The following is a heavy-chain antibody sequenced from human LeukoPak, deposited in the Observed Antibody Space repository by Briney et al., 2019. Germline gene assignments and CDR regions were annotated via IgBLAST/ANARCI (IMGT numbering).Heavy chain of an antibody. CDR1: GFTFSSYW. J-gene: IGHJ4*02. CDR2: IKQDGSEK. CDR3: AREGGASVVVTATLFDY. D-gene: IGHD2-21*02. V-gene: IGHV3-7*01. Sequence: QTGGSLRLYCAASGFTFSSYWMSWVRQAPGKGLEWVANIKQDGSEKYYVDSVKGRFTISRDNAKNSLYLQMNSLRAEDTAVYYCAREGGASVVVTATLFDYWGQGTLVTVSS.